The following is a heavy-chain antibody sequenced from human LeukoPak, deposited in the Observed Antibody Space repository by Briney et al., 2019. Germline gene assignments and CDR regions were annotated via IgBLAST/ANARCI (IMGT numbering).Heavy chain of an antibody. Sequence: SETLSLTCTVSGGSISSYYWSWIRQPPGKGLEWIGYIYYSGSTKYNPSLKSRVTISVDTSKNQFSLKLSSVTAADTAVYYCARDTYYYGSGSYSNGNWFDPWGQGTLVTVSS. J-gene: IGHJ5*02. CDR1: GGSISSYY. D-gene: IGHD3-10*01. CDR2: IYYSGST. CDR3: ARDTYYYGSGSYSNGNWFDP. V-gene: IGHV4-59*01.